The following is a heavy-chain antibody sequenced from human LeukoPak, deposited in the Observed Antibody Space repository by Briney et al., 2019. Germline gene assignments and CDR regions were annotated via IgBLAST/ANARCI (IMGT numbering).Heavy chain of an antibody. V-gene: IGHV1-2*02. D-gene: IGHD3-9*01. J-gene: IGHJ2*01. CDR1: GYTFTGYY. CDR2: INPNSGGT. Sequence: ASVKVSCKASGYTFTGYYMHWVRQAPGQGLEWMGWINPNSGGTNYAQEFQGRVTMTRDTSISTAYMELSRLRSDDTAVYYCAREAYDILTGYYRDDWYFDLWGRGTLVTVSS. CDR3: AREAYDILTGYYRDDWYFDL.